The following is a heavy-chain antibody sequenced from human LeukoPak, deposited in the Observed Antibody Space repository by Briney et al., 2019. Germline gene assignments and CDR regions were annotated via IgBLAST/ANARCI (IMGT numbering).Heavy chain of an antibody. V-gene: IGHV1-69*13. Sequence: ASVKVSCKASGGTFSSYAISWVRQAPGQGLEWMGGIIPIFGTANYAQKFQGRVTITADESTSTAYMELSSLRSEDTAVYYCATGLRYFDWLLYYWGQGTLVTVSS. J-gene: IGHJ4*02. D-gene: IGHD3-9*01. CDR1: GGTFSSYA. CDR3: ATGLRYFDWLLYY. CDR2: IIPIFGTA.